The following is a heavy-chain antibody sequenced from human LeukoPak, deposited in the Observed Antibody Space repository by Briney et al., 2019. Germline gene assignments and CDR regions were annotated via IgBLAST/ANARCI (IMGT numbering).Heavy chain of an antibody. Sequence: ASVKVSCKXSGYTFTSYGISWVRQAPGQGLEWMGWISAYNGNTNYAQKLQGRVTMTTDTSTSTAYMELRSLRSDDTAVYYCARDPFAGTTLGVFDYWGQGTLVTVSS. CDR2: ISAYNGNT. V-gene: IGHV1-18*01. CDR1: GYTFTSYG. J-gene: IGHJ4*02. D-gene: IGHD1-7*01. CDR3: ARDPFAGTTLGVFDY.